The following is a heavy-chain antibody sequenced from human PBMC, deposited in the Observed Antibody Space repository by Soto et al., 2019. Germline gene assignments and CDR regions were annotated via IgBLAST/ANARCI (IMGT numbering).Heavy chain of an antibody. Sequence: EVQLLESGGGLVQPGGSLRLSCAASGFTFSGYAMSWVRQAPGKGLEWVSAIGSGSPFYADSVKGRFTISRDNANSMLYLQLTSLRADDTAVYFCARDLGSSWYHYNSFAPGGQGPLVTVSS. CDR2: IGSGSP. CDR1: GFTFSGYA. D-gene: IGHD6-13*01. CDR3: ARDLGSSWYHYNSFAP. V-gene: IGHV3-23*01. J-gene: IGHJ5*02.